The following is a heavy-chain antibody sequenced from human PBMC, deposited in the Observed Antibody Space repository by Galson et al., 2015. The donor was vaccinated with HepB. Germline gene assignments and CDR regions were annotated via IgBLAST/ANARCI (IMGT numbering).Heavy chain of an antibody. Sequence: SLRLSCAVSGFIVKTNYINWARQAPGRGLEWVSIIYSDGTTYFADTVKGRFTISRSNSENTLFLQLNDLRPEDTARYYCARGRFRLDVWGHGTTVTVA. D-gene: IGHD3-16*01. V-gene: IGHV3-53*04. CDR2: IYSDGTT. J-gene: IGHJ6*02. CDR3: ARGRFRLDV. CDR1: GFIVKTNY.